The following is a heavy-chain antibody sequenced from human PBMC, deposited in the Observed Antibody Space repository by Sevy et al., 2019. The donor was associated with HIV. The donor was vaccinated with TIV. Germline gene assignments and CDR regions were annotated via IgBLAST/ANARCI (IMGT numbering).Heavy chain of an antibody. D-gene: IGHD4-17*01. J-gene: IGHJ4*02. CDR3: VTGHDNGALFDS. CDR1: GFIFSNAW. Sequence: GGSLRLSCAASGFIFSNAWMTWVRQAPGKGLEWVGHIKSTTEGETTNYAAPVKGRFIISRDDSKNTLYLQMNGLKTEDTAIYYCVTGHDNGALFDSWGQGTLVTVSS. CDR2: IKSTTEGETT. V-gene: IGHV3-15*01.